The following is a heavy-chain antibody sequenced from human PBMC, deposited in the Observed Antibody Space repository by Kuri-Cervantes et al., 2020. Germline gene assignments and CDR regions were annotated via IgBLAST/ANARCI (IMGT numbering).Heavy chain of an antibody. J-gene: IGHJ4*02. CDR2: ISYDGSNK. Sequence: GGSLRLSCAASGFTFSSYAMHWVRQAPGKGLEWVAVISYDGSNKYYADSVKGRFTISRDNSKNTLYLQMNSLRAEDTAVYYCARDGKSSWYTNWGRNHYFDYWGQGTLVTVSS. D-gene: IGHD6-13*01. CDR1: GFTFSSYA. CDR3: ARDGKSSWYTNWGRNHYFDY. V-gene: IGHV3-30-3*01.